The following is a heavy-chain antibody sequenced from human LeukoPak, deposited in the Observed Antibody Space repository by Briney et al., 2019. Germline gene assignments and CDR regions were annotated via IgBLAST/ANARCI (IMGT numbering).Heavy chain of an antibody. J-gene: IGHJ4*02. CDR1: GYSSTSYW. V-gene: IGHV5-51*01. D-gene: IGHD3-22*01. CDR3: ARLNTMIVPTY. CDR2: IYPGDSDT. Sequence: PGASLKISCKGSGYSSTSYWIGWVPHMPGKGLEWMGIIYPGDSDTRYSPSFQGQVTISADKSISTAYLQWSILKASDTAMYYCARLNTMIVPTYWGQGTLVTVSS.